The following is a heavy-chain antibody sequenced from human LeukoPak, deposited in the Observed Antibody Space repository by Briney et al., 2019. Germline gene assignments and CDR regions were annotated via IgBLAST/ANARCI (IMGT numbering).Heavy chain of an antibody. CDR1: GYAFTIYA. D-gene: IGHD6-13*01. Sequence: ASVTVSFKGAGYAFTIYAMHWVRQAPGQRLEWMGGINAGNGNTKYSQKFQGRGTITRDTSASTAYMELSSLRFEDTAVYYCAREYSSSWYEPYFDYWGQGTLVTVSS. CDR2: INAGNGNT. V-gene: IGHV1-3*01. CDR3: AREYSSSWYEPYFDY. J-gene: IGHJ4*02.